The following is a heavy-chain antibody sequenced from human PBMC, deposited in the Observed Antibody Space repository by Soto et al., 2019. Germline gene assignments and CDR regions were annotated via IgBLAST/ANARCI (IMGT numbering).Heavy chain of an antibody. CDR2: IYHSGST. D-gene: IGHD1-26*01. V-gene: IGHV4-4*02. J-gene: IGHJ4*02. CDR3: ARVILVGAPTYYFDY. CDR1: GGSISSSNW. Sequence: SETLSLTCAVSGGSISSSNWWSWVRQPPGKGLEWIGQIYHSGSTNYNPSLKSRVTISVDKSKNQFSLKLSTVTAADTPVYYCARVILVGAPTYYFDYWGQGPLVPVSS.